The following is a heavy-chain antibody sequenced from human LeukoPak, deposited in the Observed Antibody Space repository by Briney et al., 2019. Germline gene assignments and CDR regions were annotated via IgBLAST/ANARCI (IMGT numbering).Heavy chain of an antibody. D-gene: IGHD3-22*01. Sequence: PGGSLRLSCAASGFTFSSYEMNWVRQAPGKGLEWVSAISGSGGSTYYADSVKGRFTISRDNSKNTLYLQMNSLRAEDTAVYYCAKDPQPYHYYDSSGPFDYWGQGTLVTVSS. V-gene: IGHV3-23*01. CDR1: GFTFSSYE. J-gene: IGHJ4*02. CDR2: ISGSGGST. CDR3: AKDPQPYHYYDSSGPFDY.